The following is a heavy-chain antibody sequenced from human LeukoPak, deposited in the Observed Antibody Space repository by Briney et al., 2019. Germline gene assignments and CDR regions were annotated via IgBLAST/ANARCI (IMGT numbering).Heavy chain of an antibody. J-gene: IGHJ3*02. CDR2: ISYDGSNK. V-gene: IGHV3-30*03. CDR1: GFTFSSYG. D-gene: IGHD3-16*01. CDR3: ATGESVAAFDI. Sequence: GGSLRLSCAASGFTFSSYGMHWVRQAPGKGLEWVAVISYDGSNKYYADSVKGRFAISRDNSKNTLYLQMNSLRAEDTAVYYCATGESVAAFDIWGQGTMVTVSS.